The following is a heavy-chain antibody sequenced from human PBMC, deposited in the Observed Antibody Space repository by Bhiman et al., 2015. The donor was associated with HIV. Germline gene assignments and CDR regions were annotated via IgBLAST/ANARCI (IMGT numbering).Heavy chain of an antibody. V-gene: IGHV3-30*04. CDR2: ISYDGSNK. J-gene: IGHJ3*02. CDR3: ARDGYYDILTGYGEIRAFDI. CDR1: GFTFSSYA. Sequence: QVQLVESGGGVVQPGRSLRLSCAASGFTFSSYAMHWVRQAPGKGLEWVAVISYDGSNKYYADSVKGRFTISRDNSKNTLYLQMNSLRAEDTAVYYCARDGYYDILTGYGEIRAFDIWGQGTMVTVSS. D-gene: IGHD3-9*01.